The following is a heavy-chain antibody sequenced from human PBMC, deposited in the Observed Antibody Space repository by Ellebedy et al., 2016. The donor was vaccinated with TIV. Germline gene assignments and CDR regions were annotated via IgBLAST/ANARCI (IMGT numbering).Heavy chain of an antibody. J-gene: IGHJ4*02. V-gene: IGHV3-21*01. D-gene: IGHD6-6*01. Sequence: PGGSLRLSCAASGFTFSSYSMNWVRQAPGKVLEWVSSISSSSSYIQYADSVKVRFTVSRDNANNSLYLQMNCLRAEDTAVYYCARGSTGGYSSSSVGSLIDWGQGTLVTVSS. CDR1: GFTFSSYS. CDR3: ARGSTGGYSSSSVGSLID. CDR2: ISSSSSYI.